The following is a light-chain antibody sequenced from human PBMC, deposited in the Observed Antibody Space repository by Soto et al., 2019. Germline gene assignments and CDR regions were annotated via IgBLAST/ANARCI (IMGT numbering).Light chain of an antibody. CDR3: QQYNSYTWT. CDR1: QSISSW. V-gene: IGKV1-5*01. Sequence: DIQMTQSPSTVSSSVGDRVTITCWASQSISSWLAWYQQKPGKAPKLLIYDASSLESGVPSRFSGSGSGTEFTLTISSLQPDDFATYYCQQYNSYTWTFGQGTKVDIK. CDR2: DAS. J-gene: IGKJ1*01.